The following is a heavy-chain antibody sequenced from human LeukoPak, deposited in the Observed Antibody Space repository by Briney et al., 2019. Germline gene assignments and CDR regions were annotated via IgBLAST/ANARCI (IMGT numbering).Heavy chain of an antibody. CDR2: ITSTGSYT. CDR3: ARDCSPYSSSWYAYYYYYMDV. J-gene: IGHJ6*03. Sequence: PGGSLRLSCAASGFTFSSYNMNWVRQAPGKGLEWVSSITSTGSYTFYADSVKGRFTISRDNAKNSLYLQMNSLRAEDTAVYYCARDCSPYSSSWYAYYYYYMDVWGKGTTVTVSS. D-gene: IGHD6-13*01. V-gene: IGHV3-21*01. CDR1: GFTFSSYN.